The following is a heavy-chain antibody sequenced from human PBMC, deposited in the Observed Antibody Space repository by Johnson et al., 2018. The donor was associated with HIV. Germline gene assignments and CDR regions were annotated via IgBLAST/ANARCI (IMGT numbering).Heavy chain of an antibody. D-gene: IGHD2-21*01. CDR3: ARGGHCGGDCAGAKQALDI. J-gene: IGHJ3*02. CDR1: GFTFSSYA. CDR2: ISYDGSNK. V-gene: IGHV3-30*14. Sequence: VQLVESGGGVVQPGRSLRLSCAASGFTFSSYAMHWVRQAPGKGLEWVAVISYDGSNKYYADSVKGRFTISRDNSKNTVLLQMNSLRVEDTAVYYCARGGHCGGDCAGAKQALDIWGQGTRVTVSS.